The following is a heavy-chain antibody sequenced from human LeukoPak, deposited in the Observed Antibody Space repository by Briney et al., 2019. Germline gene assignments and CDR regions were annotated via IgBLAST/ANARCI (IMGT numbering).Heavy chain of an antibody. V-gene: IGHV3-23*03. D-gene: IGHD5-12*01. J-gene: IGHJ4*02. CDR1: GFTFSGYG. CDR3: AKDRVPESGYDIDY. Sequence: PGGSLRLSCADSGFTFSGYGMYWVRQAPRKGLAWVAGIYGGGGVIKYADSVKGRCTISRDNSENILYLQMDSLRVEDTAMYYCAKDRVPESGYDIDYWGQGTLVTVSS. CDR2: IYGGGGVI.